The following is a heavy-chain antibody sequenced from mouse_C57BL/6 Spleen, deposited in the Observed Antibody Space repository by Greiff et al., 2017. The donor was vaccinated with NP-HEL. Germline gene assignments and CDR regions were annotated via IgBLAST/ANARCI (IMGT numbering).Heavy chain of an antibody. CDR2: IDPSDSYT. CDR1: GYTFTSYW. D-gene: IGHD2-4*01. Sequence: VQLQQPGAELVMPGASVKLSCKASGYTFTSYWMHWVKQRPGQGLEWIGEIDPSDSYTNYNQKFKGKSTLTVDKSSSTAYMQLSSLTSEDSAVYYCARGYYDYDDDYFDYWGQGTTLTVSS. J-gene: IGHJ2*01. V-gene: IGHV1-69*01. CDR3: ARGYYDYDDDYFDY.